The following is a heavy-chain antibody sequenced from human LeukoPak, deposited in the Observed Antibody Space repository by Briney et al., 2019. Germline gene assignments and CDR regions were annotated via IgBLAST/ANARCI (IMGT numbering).Heavy chain of an antibody. Sequence: GESLKISCKGSGYSFSTYWVAWVRQMPGKGLEWMGIIYPGDFDTTYSPSFEGQVTISVDPSIDAAYLQWHSLKASDTAIYYCAIGGYFPGYFDYWGQGTQVTVS. J-gene: IGHJ4*02. CDR3: AIGGYFPGYFDY. CDR1: GYSFSTYW. V-gene: IGHV5-51*01. D-gene: IGHD3-22*01. CDR2: IYPGDFDT.